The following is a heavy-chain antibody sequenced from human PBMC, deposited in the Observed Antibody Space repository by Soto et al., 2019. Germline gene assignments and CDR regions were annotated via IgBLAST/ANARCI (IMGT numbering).Heavy chain of an antibody. D-gene: IGHD3-10*01. J-gene: IGHJ5*02. CDR1: GFSLSTTGVG. V-gene: IGHV2-5*02. CDR3: EQRLPHYGLGRERGSWFDP. Sequence: QITLKESGPTLVRPTQTLTLTCTFSGFSLSTTGVGVGWIRQPPGKALEWLALIYWDDDKRYSPSLKSRLTITKDTSKNEVILTMTNMDPVDTARYSCEQRLPHYGLGRERGSWFDPWGQGTLVTVSS. CDR2: IYWDDDK.